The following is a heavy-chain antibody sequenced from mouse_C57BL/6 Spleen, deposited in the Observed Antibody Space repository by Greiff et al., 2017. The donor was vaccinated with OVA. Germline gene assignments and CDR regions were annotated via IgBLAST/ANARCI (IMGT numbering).Heavy chain of an antibody. CDR3: ARSYDGGYAMDY. V-gene: IGHV1-75*01. CDR2: IFPGSGST. J-gene: IGHJ4*01. D-gene: IGHD2-12*01. Sequence: VKVVESGPELVKPGASVKISCKASGYTFTDYYINWVKQRPGQGLEWIGWIFPGSGSTYYNEKFKGKATLTVDKSSSTAYMLLSSLTSEDSAVYFCARSYDGGYAMDYWGQGTSVTVSS. CDR1: GYTFTDYY.